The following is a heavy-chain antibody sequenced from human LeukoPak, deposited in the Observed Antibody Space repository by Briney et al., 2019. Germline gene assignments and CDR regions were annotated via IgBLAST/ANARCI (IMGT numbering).Heavy chain of an antibody. CDR1: GYSFNRYW. J-gene: IGHJ4*02. CDR3: ARLQTHPGPFDY. CDR2: IYPGDSDT. Sequence: GESLKISCQGSGYSFNRYWIGWVRQMPGKGLEWMGIIYPGDSDTRYSPSFQGLVTISADKSINTAYLQWGSLKASDTAMYFCARLQTHPGPFDYWGQGTLVTVSS. V-gene: IGHV5-51*01. D-gene: IGHD4-23*01.